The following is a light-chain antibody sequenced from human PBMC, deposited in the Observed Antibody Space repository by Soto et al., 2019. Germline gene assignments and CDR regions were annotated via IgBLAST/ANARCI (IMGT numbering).Light chain of an antibody. CDR2: GAS. J-gene: IGKJ2*01. CDR1: ESVRNNS. Sequence: LILTQSPGTLSLSPGERAILSCRDSESVRNNSLAWYQQHPGQAPRLLIFGASSRATGIPDRFTGTGSGADFSLTISRLEPDDSAVYFCHHYGYGADTFGQGTKLEIK. CDR3: HHYGYGADT. V-gene: IGKV3-20*01.